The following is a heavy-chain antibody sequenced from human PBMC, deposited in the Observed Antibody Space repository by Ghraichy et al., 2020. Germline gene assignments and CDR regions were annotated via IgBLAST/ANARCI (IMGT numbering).Heavy chain of an antibody. CDR2: IKYDGSEE. CDR3: GRGTTSYVDGAY. J-gene: IGHJ4*02. Sequence: GGSLRLSCAGSGFTFSSYWMTWVRQAPGKGLEWVANIKYDGSEEYYVDSVRGRFTISRDNAKNSLFLQMNSLRAEDTAMYFCGRGTTSYVDGAYWGQGTLVTVSS. CDR1: GFTFSSYW. V-gene: IGHV3-7*01. D-gene: IGHD3-16*01.